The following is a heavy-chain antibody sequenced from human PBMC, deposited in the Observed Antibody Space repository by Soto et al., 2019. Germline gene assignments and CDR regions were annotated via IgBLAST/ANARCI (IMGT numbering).Heavy chain of an antibody. D-gene: IGHD6-19*01. J-gene: IGHJ3*02. CDR1: GGYISSYY. CDR2: IYYSGST. V-gene: IGHV4-59*01. CDR3: ARQQRLVMNAFDI. Sequence: QVQLQESGPGLVNPSETLSLTCTVSGGYISSYYWSWIRQPPGKGLEWLGYIYYSGSTNYNPSLKSRVTISVDTSKNHFSLKLSSVTAADTAEYYCARQQRLVMNAFDIWGQGTMVTVSS.